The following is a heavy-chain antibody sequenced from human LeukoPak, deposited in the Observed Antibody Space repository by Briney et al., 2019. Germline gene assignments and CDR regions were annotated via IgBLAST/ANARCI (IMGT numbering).Heavy chain of an antibody. D-gene: IGHD5-24*01. Sequence: GGSLRLSCAASGFTLSRYSMSWVRQAPGKGLEWVSFISSSSSYMYYADSVKGRFTISRDNAKNSLYLQMNSLRAEDTAVYYCARDGWLQSNYSTDVWGKGTTLTISS. CDR3: ARDGWLQSNYSTDV. CDR2: ISSSSSYM. V-gene: IGHV3-21*01. CDR1: GFTLSRYS. J-gene: IGHJ6*03.